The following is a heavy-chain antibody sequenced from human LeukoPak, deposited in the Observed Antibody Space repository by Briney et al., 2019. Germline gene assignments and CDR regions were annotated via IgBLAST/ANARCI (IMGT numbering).Heavy chain of an antibody. D-gene: IGHD4-17*01. CDR1: GDSISSTRYS. CDR3: ARHASVTRFAY. J-gene: IGHJ4*02. CDR2: LYYSGST. V-gene: IGHV4-39*01. Sequence: PSETLSLTCTVSGDSISSTRYSWGWIRQPPGKGLEWIGSLYYSGSTYWNPSLKSRVTISVDTSKNQFSLNLSSVTAADTAVYYCARHASVTRFAYWGQGTLVTVSS.